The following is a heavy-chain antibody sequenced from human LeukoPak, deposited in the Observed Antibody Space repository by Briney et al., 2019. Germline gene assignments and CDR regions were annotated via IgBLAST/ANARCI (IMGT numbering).Heavy chain of an antibody. J-gene: IGHJ4*02. CDR3: ATPLDYYDRSDSHQGGD. CDR2: IKHDGSEK. D-gene: IGHD3-22*01. CDR1: GLTFSRHW. Sequence: GGSLRLSRAASGLTFSRHWMTWVRQAPGKGLEWVANIKHDGSEKNYVDSVKGRFTISRDNAKNSLYLQMNSLRAEDTAVYYCATPLDYYDRSDSHQGGDWGQGTLVTVSS. V-gene: IGHV3-7*03.